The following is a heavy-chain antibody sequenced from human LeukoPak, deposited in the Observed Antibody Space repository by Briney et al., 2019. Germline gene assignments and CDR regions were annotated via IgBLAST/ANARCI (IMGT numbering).Heavy chain of an antibody. J-gene: IGHJ4*02. Sequence: SETLSLTCTVSGGSISSYYWSWIRQPPGKGLEWIGSIYYSGSTYYNPSLKSRVTISVDTSKNQFSLKLSSVTAADTAVYYCASMGESDADWGQGTLVTVSS. V-gene: IGHV4-39*01. D-gene: IGHD3-16*01. CDR1: GGSISSYY. CDR2: IYYSGST. CDR3: ASMGESDAD.